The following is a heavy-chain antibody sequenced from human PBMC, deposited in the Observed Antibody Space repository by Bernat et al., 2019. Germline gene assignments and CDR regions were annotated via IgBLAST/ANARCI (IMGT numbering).Heavy chain of an antibody. CDR3: AKVVTRDGYNYYYGLDV. J-gene: IGHJ6*02. V-gene: IGHV3-23*01. Sequence: EVQLLESGGGLVQPGGSLRLSCAAPGFTFDSHAMNWVRQAPGKGLEWVSAISGSGGRTNYADSVKGRFSISGDKSKNTLNLHMSSLRGEDTAVYYCAKVVTRDGYNYYYGLDVWGQGTTVTVSS. D-gene: IGHD5-24*01. CDR1: GFTFDSHA. CDR2: ISGSGGRT.